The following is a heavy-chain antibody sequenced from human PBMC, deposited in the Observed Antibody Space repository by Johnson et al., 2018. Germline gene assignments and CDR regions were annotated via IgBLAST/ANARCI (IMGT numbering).Heavy chain of an antibody. Sequence: EVQLVESGGGLVQPGGSLRLSCVAYGLTFSSNVMNWVRQAPGKGLEWVSYISSSSSTIYYAASVKGRFTISRDNAKNSLFVQKNNLRDEDTAVYYCARDLFMVWERYAMDVWGQGTTVTVSS. CDR3: ARDLFMVWERYAMDV. D-gene: IGHD3-10*01. CDR1: GLTFSSNV. J-gene: IGHJ6*02. CDR2: ISSSSSTI. V-gene: IGHV3-48*02.